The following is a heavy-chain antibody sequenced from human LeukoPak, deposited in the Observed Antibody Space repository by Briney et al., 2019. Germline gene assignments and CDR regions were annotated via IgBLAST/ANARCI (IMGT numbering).Heavy chain of an antibody. D-gene: IGHD6-13*01. V-gene: IGHV1-18*01. CDR3: ARDQSVRLLQTSSTYFKHVFAI. CDR1: GYXFTNYG. Sequence: ASVKVSCKTSGYXFTNYGISWVRQAPGLGLEWLGRISAYNGNTNYAQKVQGRVTMTTDTSTSTAYMELRSLRFDDTAVYYCARDQSVRLLQTSSTYFKHVFAIWGQGSMVTVSS. CDR2: ISAYNGNT. J-gene: IGHJ3*02.